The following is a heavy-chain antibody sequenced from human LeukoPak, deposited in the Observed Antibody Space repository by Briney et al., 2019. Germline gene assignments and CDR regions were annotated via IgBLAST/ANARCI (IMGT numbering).Heavy chain of an antibody. V-gene: IGHV4-34*01. CDR3: ARGKPLVVPAAIGFYFDY. CDR1: GGSFSGYY. Sequence: SETLSLTCAVYGGSFSGYYWSWIRQPPGKGLDWIGEINHSGSTNYNPSLKSRVTISVDTSKNQYSLKLSSVTAADTAVYYCARGKPLVVPAAIGFYFDYWGQGTLVTVSS. CDR2: INHSGST. J-gene: IGHJ4*02. D-gene: IGHD2-2*01.